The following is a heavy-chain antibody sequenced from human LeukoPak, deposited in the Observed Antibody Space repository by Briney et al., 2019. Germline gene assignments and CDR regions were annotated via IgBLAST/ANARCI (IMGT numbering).Heavy chain of an antibody. D-gene: IGHD3-16*02. CDR3: AKDSPLSQGRRPYYFDY. CDR2: FNSDGTT. J-gene: IGHJ4*02. CDR1: GFTFSSYA. V-gene: IGHV3-23*01. Sequence: GGSLRLSCAASGFTFSSYAMTWVRQAPGKGLEWVSSFNSDGTTHNAEFVKGRFTISRDNSKNALYLQMNSLRIEDTAVYYCAKDSPLSQGRRPYYFDYWGQRTLVTVSS.